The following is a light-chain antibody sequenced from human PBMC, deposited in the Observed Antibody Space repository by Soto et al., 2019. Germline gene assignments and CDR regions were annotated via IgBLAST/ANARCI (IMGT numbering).Light chain of an antibody. CDR2: AAS. Sequence: DIQMTQSPSSLSASVGDRVTITCRSSQNILTYLNWYQQRAGEAPRFPIYAASNLQDGVPSRFSGSESGTEFTLTISSLQPEDFATYYCQQSYSVPLTFGQGTKLEMK. CDR1: QNILTY. V-gene: IGKV1-39*01. CDR3: QQSYSVPLT. J-gene: IGKJ2*01.